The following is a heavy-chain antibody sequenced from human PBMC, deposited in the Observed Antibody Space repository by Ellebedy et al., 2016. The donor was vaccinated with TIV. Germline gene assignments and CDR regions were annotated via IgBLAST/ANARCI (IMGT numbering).Heavy chain of an antibody. CDR1: GDSVSSNSAG. D-gene: IGHD6-13*01. CDR3: ARRSSRNVMDV. V-gene: IGHV6-1*01. CDR2: TYYRSKWYN. J-gene: IGHJ6*02. Sequence: SQTPSLTCAISGDSVSSNSAGWNWPRPSPSRGLEWLGRTYYRSKWYNDYAVSVKSRITINPDTSKNQFSLQLNSVTPEDTAVYYCARRSSRNVMDVWGQGTTVTVSS.